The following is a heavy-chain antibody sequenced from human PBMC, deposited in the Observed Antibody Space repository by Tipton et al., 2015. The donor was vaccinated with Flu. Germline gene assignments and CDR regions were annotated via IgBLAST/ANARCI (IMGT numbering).Heavy chain of an antibody. CDR3: ARDEGNFGLRFFGMDV. J-gene: IGHJ6*02. CDR1: GFTFSSYS. CDR2: ISSSSSYI. Sequence: SLGLSCAASGFTFSSYSMNWVRQAPGKGLEWVSSISSSSSYIYYADSVKGRFTIPRDNAKNSLYLQMNSLRAEDTAVYYCARDEGNFGLRFFGMDVWGQGTTVTVSS. V-gene: IGHV3-21*01. D-gene: IGHD5-12*01.